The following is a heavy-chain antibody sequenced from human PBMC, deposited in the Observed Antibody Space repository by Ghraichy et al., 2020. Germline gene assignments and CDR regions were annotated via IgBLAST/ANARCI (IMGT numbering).Heavy chain of an antibody. J-gene: IGHJ5*02. CDR2: ITAGSGFK. V-gene: IGHV3-21*01. D-gene: IGHD3-3*01. Sequence: LTCAASGFTFSTYDMNWVRQAPGKGLEWVSSITAGSGFKFYADSVRGRFTISRDNAENSLYLQMNSLRAEDTAIYYCATESPISIFGGIIHFDNWGQGTLVSVSS. CDR3: ATESPISIFGGIIHFDN. CDR1: GFTFSTYD.